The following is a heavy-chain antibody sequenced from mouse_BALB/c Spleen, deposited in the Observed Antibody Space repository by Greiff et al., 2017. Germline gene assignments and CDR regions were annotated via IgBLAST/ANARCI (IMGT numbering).Heavy chain of an antibody. CDR1: GFNIKDTY. J-gene: IGHJ2*01. CDR2: IDPANGNT. CDR3: APSTMITTAPGY. D-gene: IGHD2-4*01. Sequence: VHVKQSGAELVKPGASVKLSCTASGFNIKDTYMHWVKQRPEQGLEWIGRIDPANGNTKYDPKFQGKATITADTSSNTAYLQLSSLTSEDTAVYYCAPSTMITTAPGYWGQGTTLTVSS. V-gene: IGHV14-3*02.